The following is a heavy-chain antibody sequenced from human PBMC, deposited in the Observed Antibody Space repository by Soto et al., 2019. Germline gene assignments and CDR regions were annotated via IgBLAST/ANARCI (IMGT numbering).Heavy chain of an antibody. J-gene: IGHJ6*03. CDR2: IYSGGST. D-gene: IGHD1-1*01. V-gene: IGHV3-66*01. CDR3: ARVEGYGYYYYYMDV. Sequence: GGSLRLCCAASGVTVSSNYMSWVRQAPGKGLEWVSVIYSGGSTYYADSVKGRFTISRDNSKNTLYLQMNSLRAEDTAVYYGARVEGYGYYYYYMDVWGKGTTVTVSS. CDR1: GVTVSSNY.